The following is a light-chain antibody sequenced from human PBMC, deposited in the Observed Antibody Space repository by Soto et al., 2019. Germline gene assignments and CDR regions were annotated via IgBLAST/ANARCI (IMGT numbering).Light chain of an antibody. V-gene: IGLV2-23*02. CDR1: SSNVGGHDL. CDR3: CSYAGGKTFVV. CDR2: EVT. J-gene: IGLJ2*01. Sequence: QSVLTQTASVSGSPGQSITISCTGTSSNVGGHDLVSWYQQHPGRAPKLMIYEVTKRPSGVSNRFSGSKSGNTASLTISGLQPEDEADYYCCSYAGGKTFVVFGGGTKLTVL.